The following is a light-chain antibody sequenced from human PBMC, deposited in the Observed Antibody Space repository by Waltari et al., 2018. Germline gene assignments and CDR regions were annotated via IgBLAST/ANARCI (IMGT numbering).Light chain of an antibody. CDR3: CSYADGNTYL. CDR2: DVT. J-gene: IGLJ1*01. Sequence: QSALTQPRSVSGSPGQSVTISCTGTNSDVGGYLYVLWYQRRPGQAPKVLIYDVTYRASGVPNRFSGSKSGNTASLTISGLRPDDEADYFCCSYADGNTYLFGSGTYVTVL. V-gene: IGLV2-11*01. CDR1: NSDVGGYLY.